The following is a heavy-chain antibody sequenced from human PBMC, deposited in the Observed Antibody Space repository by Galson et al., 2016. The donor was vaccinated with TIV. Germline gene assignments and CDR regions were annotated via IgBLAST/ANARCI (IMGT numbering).Heavy chain of an antibody. V-gene: IGHV3-33*01. CDR1: GFTFSSYD. CDR3: ARDRRYYDILTAGNSYYGMDV. Sequence: SLRLSCAASGFTFSSYDMHWVRQAPGKGLQWVAVIWYDGNDKYYADSVKGRFTISRDNSKNTSYLQMNSLRVEDAAVYYCARDRRYYDILTAGNSYYGMDVWGQGTTVTVSS. J-gene: IGHJ6*02. CDR2: IWYDGNDK. D-gene: IGHD3-9*01.